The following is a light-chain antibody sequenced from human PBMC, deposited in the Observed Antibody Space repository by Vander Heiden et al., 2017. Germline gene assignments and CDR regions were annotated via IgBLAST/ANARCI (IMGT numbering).Light chain of an antibody. V-gene: IGLV2-14*03. CDR3: SSYTSSSTLV. Sequence: QSALTQPASVSGSPGQSITISCTGTSCDVGGYNFVSWYQQHPGKAPKLMIYDVSNRPSGVSNRFSGSKSGNRASLTISGLQAEDEADYYCSSYTSSSTLVFGGGTKLTVL. CDR1: SCDVGGYNF. J-gene: IGLJ3*02. CDR2: DVS.